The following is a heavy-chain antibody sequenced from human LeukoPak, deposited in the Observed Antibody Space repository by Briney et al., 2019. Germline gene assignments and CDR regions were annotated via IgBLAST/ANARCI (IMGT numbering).Heavy chain of an antibody. D-gene: IGHD2-15*01. CDR1: GFTFSSYA. CDR2: ISGSGGGT. CDR3: AKAPSAQYYYYMDV. Sequence: PGGSLRLSCAASGFTFSSYAMSWVRQAPGKGLEWVSAISGSGGGTYYADSVKGRFTISRDNSKNTLYLQMNSLRAEDTAVYYCAKAPSAQYYYYMDVWGKGTTVTVSS. J-gene: IGHJ6*03. V-gene: IGHV3-23*01.